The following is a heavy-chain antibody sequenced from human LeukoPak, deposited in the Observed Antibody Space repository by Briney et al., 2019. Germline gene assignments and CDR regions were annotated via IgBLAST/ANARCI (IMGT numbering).Heavy chain of an antibody. CDR2: ISSSSSTI. D-gene: IGHD2-2*01. V-gene: IGHV3-48*01. J-gene: IGHJ6*02. CDR3: AREEPAAECMDV. Sequence: GGSLRLSCAASGFTFSSYSMNWVRQAPGKGLEWVSYISSSSSTIYYADSMKGRFTISRDNAKNSLYLQMNSLRAEDTAVYYCAREEPAAECMDVWGQGTTVTVSS. CDR1: GFTFSSYS.